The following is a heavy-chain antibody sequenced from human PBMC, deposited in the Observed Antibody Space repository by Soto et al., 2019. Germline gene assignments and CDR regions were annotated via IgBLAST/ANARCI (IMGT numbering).Heavy chain of an antibody. CDR3: ARDLTGD. J-gene: IGHJ3*01. Sequence: GESLKISCAASGFTFSSYAMHWVRQAPGKGLEWVAVISYDGSNKYYADSVKGRFTISRDNSKNTLYLQMNSLRAEDTAVYYCARDLTGDWGQGTMVTVSS. CDR2: ISYDGSNK. CDR1: GFTFSSYA. D-gene: IGHD7-27*01. V-gene: IGHV3-30*04.